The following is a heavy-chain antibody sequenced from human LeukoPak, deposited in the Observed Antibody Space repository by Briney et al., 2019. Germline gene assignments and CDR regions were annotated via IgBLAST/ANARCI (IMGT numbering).Heavy chain of an antibody. CDR3: ARVEGLRTYDFWSGYRIYYFDY. V-gene: IGHV3-11*01. CDR1: GFTFSDYY. J-gene: IGHJ4*02. CDR2: ISSSGSTI. Sequence: PGGSLRLSCAASGFTFSDYYMRWIRQAPGKGLEWVSYISSSGSTIYYADSVKGRFTISRDNAKNSLYLQMNSLRAEDTAVYYCARVEGLRTYDFWSGYRIYYFDYWGQGTLVTVSS. D-gene: IGHD3-3*01.